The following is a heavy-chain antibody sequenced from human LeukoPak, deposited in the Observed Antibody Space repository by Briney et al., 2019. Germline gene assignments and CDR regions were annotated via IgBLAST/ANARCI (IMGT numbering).Heavy chain of an antibody. Sequence: GGSLGLSCAASGFTFSSYAMHWVRQAPGKGLEWVAVISYDGSNKYYADSVKGRFTISRDNSKNTLYLQMNSLRAEDTAVYYCARENRIAARPPDYYYYYYMDVWGKGTTVTVSS. V-gene: IGHV3-30*04. CDR2: ISYDGSNK. D-gene: IGHD6-6*01. CDR1: GFTFSSYA. J-gene: IGHJ6*03. CDR3: ARENRIAARPPDYYYYYYMDV.